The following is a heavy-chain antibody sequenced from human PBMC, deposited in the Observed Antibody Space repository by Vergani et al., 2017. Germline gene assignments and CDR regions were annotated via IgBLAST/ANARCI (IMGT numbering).Heavy chain of an antibody. Sequence: EVQLLEPGGGLVQPGGSLRLSCAASGFTFSSYAMSWVRQAPGKGLEWVSVIYSGGSSTYYADSVKGRFTISRDNSKNTLYLQMNSLRAEDTAVYYCAKITVVAGTLGYWGQGTLVTVSS. D-gene: IGHD6-19*01. CDR3: AKITVVAGTLGY. J-gene: IGHJ4*02. V-gene: IGHV3-23*03. CDR1: GFTFSSYA. CDR2: IYSGGSST.